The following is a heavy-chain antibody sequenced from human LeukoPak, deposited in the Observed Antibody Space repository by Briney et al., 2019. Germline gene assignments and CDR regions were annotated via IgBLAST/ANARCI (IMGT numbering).Heavy chain of an antibody. CDR2: ISYDGRNK. CDR1: GFTFSSYG. D-gene: IGHD6-19*01. CDR3: AKSAGWSGAFEY. V-gene: IGHV3-30*18. J-gene: IGHJ4*02. Sequence: GGSLRLSCAASGFTFSSYGMHWVRQAPGKGLEWVEVISYDGRNKYYADSVKGRFTISRDNSKNTLYLQMNSLRAEDTAVYYCAKSAGWSGAFEYWGQGTLVTVSS.